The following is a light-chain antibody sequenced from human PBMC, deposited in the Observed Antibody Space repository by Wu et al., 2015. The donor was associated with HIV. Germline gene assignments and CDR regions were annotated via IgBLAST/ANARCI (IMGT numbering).Light chain of an antibody. V-gene: IGKV1-13*02. J-gene: IGKJ4*01. CDR3: QQFNRYLI. CDR1: QGFSSA. CDR2: RTS. Sequence: AGQLTQSPSSLSASIGDRVTITCRASQGFSSALAWYQQQPGKPPKLLIYRTSTLGSGVPSRFSGSVSETDFTLTISNLQPEDFATYYCQQFNRYLIFGGGTKAEI.